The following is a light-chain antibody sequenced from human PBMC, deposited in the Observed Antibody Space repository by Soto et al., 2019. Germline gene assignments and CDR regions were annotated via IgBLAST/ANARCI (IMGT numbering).Light chain of an antibody. Sequence: DIQMTQSPSTLSASVGDRVIITCRASQSISGWLAWYQQKPGKAPKLLIYKASSLEGEVPSRFSGSGSGTEFTLTISRLQPDDFATYYCQQYDSPCTFGQGTRVEVK. CDR2: KAS. CDR1: QSISGW. V-gene: IGKV1-5*03. J-gene: IGKJ1*01. CDR3: QQYDSPCT.